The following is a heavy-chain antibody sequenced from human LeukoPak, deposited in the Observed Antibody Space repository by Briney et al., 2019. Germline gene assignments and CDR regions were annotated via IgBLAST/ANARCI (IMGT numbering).Heavy chain of an antibody. V-gene: IGHV3-7*04. D-gene: IGHD5-24*01. J-gene: IGHJ4*02. Sequence: GGSLRLSCAASGFTFTDAWMTWVRQAPGKGLEWVANIKQDGSKKSYVDSVKGRFTISRDNAKNSLYLQMNSLRAEDTAIYYCTRVGYIDEGIDYWGQGTLVTVSS. CDR3: TRVGYIDEGIDY. CDR2: IKQDGSKK. CDR1: GFTFTDAW.